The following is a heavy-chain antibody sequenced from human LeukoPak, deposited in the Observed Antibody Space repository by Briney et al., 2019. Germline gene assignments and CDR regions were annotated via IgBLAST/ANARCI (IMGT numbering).Heavy chain of an antibody. D-gene: IGHD2-2*01. CDR2: IRPHTGET. J-gene: IGHJ4*02. CDR1: GYNFPSYG. V-gene: IGHV1-18*01. Sequence: ASVKDSCKASGYNFPSYGINWVRQAPGQGLEWMGWIRPHTGETNSAQRFQDRVTMTTDTSTTTAYMELRSLRFDDTAVYYCARDRGGKGSAIFYWGQGSLVTVSS. CDR3: ARDRGGKGSAIFY.